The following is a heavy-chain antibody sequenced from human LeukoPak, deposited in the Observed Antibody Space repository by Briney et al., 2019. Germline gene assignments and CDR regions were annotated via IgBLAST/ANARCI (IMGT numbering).Heavy chain of an antibody. D-gene: IGHD2-8*02. Sequence: GGSLRHSCAASGFTFSTFAMIWVRQPPGKGLECVSSIFPSGGEIHYADSVRGRFTISRDNSKSTLSLQMNSLRAEDTAIYYCATYRQVLLPFESWGQGTLVTVSS. J-gene: IGHJ4*02. CDR3: ATYRQVLLPFES. CDR2: IFPSGGEI. CDR1: GFTFSTFA. V-gene: IGHV3-23*01.